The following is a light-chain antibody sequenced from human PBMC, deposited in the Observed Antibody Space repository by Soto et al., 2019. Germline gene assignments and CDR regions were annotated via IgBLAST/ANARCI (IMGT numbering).Light chain of an antibody. V-gene: IGLV2-14*01. CDR2: GVS. CDR1: SSDVGGYNY. Sequence: QSALTQPASVSGSPGQSITISCTGTSSDVGGYNYVSWYQQHPGKAPKLMIYGVSNRPSGVSNRFSGSKSDNTASLTISALQAEDEADYYCTSYTSSTTWVLGGGTKVTVL. J-gene: IGLJ3*02. CDR3: TSYTSSTTWV.